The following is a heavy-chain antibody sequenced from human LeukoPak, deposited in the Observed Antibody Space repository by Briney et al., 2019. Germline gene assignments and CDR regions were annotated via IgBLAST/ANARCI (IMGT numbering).Heavy chain of an antibody. CDR1: GYTFTGYY. J-gene: IGHJ4*02. D-gene: IGHD6-13*01. V-gene: IGHV1-2*02. Sequence: ASVKVSCKASGYTFTGYYMHWVRQAPGQGLEWMGWINPNSGGTNYAQKFQGRVTMTRDTSISTAYMELSGLRSDDTAVYYCARGPYSSSWYGYWGQGTLVTVSS. CDR2: INPNSGGT. CDR3: ARGPYSSSWYGY.